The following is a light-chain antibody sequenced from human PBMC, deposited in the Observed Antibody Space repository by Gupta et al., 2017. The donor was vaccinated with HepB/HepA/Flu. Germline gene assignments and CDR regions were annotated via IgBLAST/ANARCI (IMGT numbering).Light chain of an antibody. CDR3: QSYDSSNQV. J-gene: IGLJ3*02. V-gene: IGLV6-57*03. CDR2: EDK. CDR1: SGSIASNY. Sequence: NFMLTQPHSVSESPGKTVTISCTRGSGSIASNYVQWYQQRPGSAPTNVIYEDKQRPSGVPDRFSGSIDRSSNSASLTISGLKTEDEADYYCQSYDSSNQVFGGGTKLTVL.